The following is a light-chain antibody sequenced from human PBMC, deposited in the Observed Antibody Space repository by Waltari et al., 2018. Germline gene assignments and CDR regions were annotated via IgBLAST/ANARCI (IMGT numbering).Light chain of an antibody. CDR3: QQYSTSPEA. CDR1: QSVNNNY. CDR2: GAS. V-gene: IGKV3-20*01. J-gene: IGKJ4*01. Sequence: EIVLTQSPGTLSLSPGERATLSCRASQSVNNNYLAWYQQKPGQPPRLLIYGASTRATGIPDRVRGSGSGTDFTLTISRREPEEFAVFYCQQYSTSPEAFGGGTKVEIK.